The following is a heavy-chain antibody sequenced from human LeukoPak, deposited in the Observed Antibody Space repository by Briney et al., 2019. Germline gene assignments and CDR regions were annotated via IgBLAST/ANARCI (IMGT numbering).Heavy chain of an antibody. CDR1: GFTFSSYA. V-gene: IGHV3-23*01. J-gene: IGHJ4*02. Sequence: GGSLRLSCAASGFTFSSYAMSWVRQAPGKGLEWVSSISGSGRSTYYAGSVKGRFTFSRGNSKNTLYLQLNSLRAEDTALYYCAKGNDYSNYVRFDSWGQGTLVTVSS. CDR3: AKGNDYSNYVRFDS. CDR2: ISGSGRST. D-gene: IGHD4-11*01.